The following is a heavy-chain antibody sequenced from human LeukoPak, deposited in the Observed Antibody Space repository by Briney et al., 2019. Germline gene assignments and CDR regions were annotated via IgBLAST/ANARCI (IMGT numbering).Heavy chain of an antibody. J-gene: IGHJ4*02. D-gene: IGHD3-10*01. V-gene: IGHV4-34*01. Sequence: PSETLSLTCAVYGGSFSGYYWSWIRQPPGKGLEWIGEINHSGSTNYNPSLKSRVTISVDTSKNQFSLKLTSVTAADTAVYYCARVSIFSLWFGAPAGFDYWGQGTLVTVSS. CDR1: GGSFSGYY. CDR2: INHSGST. CDR3: ARVSIFSLWFGAPAGFDY.